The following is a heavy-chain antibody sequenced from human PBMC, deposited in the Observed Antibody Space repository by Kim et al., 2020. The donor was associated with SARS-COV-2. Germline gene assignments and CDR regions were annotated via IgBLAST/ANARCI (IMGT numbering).Heavy chain of an antibody. J-gene: IGHJ4*02. D-gene: IGHD2-2*01. CDR1: GFSLSTSAMC. Sequence: SGPTLVNPTQTLTLTCTFSGFSLSTSAMCVSWIRQPPGKALEWLARSDWDDDKFYSTSLKTRLTISKDTSKNQVVLTMTNMDPVDTATYYCARIRCFCSSSSCQAAYFDYWGQGTLVTVSS. V-gene: IGHV2-70*17. CDR3: ARIRCFCSSSSCQAAYFDY. CDR2: SDWDDDK.